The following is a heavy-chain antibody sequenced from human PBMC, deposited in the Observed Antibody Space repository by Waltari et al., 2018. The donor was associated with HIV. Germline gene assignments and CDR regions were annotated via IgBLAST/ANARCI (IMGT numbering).Heavy chain of an antibody. V-gene: IGHV4-39*02. CDR1: GGSISSSSYY. CDR3: ARDSYYVPGYFDY. D-gene: IGHD3-22*01. CDR2: IYYRGRT. Sequence: QLQLQESGPGLVKPSETLSLTCPVSGGSISSSSYYWGWISQTPGKGLEGIGSIYYRGRTYYTPSLKSRVTISVDTSKNQFSLKLSSVTAADTAVYYCARDSYYVPGYFDYWGQGTLVTVSS. J-gene: IGHJ4*02.